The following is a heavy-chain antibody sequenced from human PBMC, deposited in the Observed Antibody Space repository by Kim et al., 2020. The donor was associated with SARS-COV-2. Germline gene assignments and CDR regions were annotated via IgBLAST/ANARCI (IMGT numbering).Heavy chain of an antibody. CDR1: GYTFTSYD. V-gene: IGHV1-8*01. CDR2: MNPNSGNT. J-gene: IGHJ6*02. D-gene: IGHD6-13*01. Sequence: ASVKVSCKASGYTFTSYDINWVRQATGQGLEWMGWMNPNSGNTGYAQKFQGRVTMTRNTSISTAYMELSSLRSEDTAVYYCARSPDSSSWLYYYYYGMDVWGQGTTVTVSS. CDR3: ARSPDSSSWLYYYYYGMDV.